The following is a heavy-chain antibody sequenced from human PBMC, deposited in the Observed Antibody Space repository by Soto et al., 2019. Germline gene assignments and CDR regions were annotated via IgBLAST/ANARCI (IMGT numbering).Heavy chain of an antibody. CDR2: IKNKADGGTT. J-gene: IGHJ6*02. CDR1: GLTFKNAW. D-gene: IGHD2-21*02. V-gene: IGHV3-15*01. Sequence: EVQLVESGGGLVKPGGSLRLSCAASGLTFKNAWMTWVRRAPGKGLEWIGRIKNKADGGTTEYAAPVKGRFIISRDDSKNMLYIQMHSLKTEDTAVYFCATVGYCGGDWCYASYYGMDVWGLGTTVTVSS. CDR3: ATVGYCGGDWCYASYYGMDV.